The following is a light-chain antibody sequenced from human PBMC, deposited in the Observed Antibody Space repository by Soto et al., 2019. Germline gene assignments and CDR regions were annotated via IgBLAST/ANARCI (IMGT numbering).Light chain of an antibody. V-gene: IGLV2-11*01. CDR1: SNDVGGYNY. CDR3: CSYAGDYTFV. CDR2: DVK. Sequence: QSALTQPRSVSGSPGQSVTLSCTGTSNDVGGYNYVTWYQQYPGKAPKVMIYDVKTRHSGVPDRFSGSKSGNTASLTISGLQAEDEADYYCCSYAGDYTFVFGTGTKVTVL. J-gene: IGLJ1*01.